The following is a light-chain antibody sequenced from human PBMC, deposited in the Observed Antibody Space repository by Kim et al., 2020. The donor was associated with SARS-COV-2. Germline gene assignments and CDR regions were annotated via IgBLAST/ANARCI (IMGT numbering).Light chain of an antibody. J-gene: IGKJ4*01. CDR2: SAS. CDR3: QQYNNWPLT. CDR1: QSVSSK. Sequence: EIVMTQSPATLSVSPGERATLSCSASQSVSSKLAWYRQKPGQAPRLLIYSASTRATGISARFSGSGSGTEFTLTISSLQSEDFAVYYCQQYNNWPLTFGGGTKVDIK. V-gene: IGKV3-15*01.